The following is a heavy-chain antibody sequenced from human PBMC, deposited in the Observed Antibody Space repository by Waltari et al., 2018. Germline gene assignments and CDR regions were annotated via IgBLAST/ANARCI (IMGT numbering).Heavy chain of an antibody. D-gene: IGHD3-10*01. CDR2: IRISGT. J-gene: IGHJ4*02. CDR1: GFTFSNYA. CDR3: AKAALDYYGSGAYFDH. Sequence: EVQLLQSGGGLVQPGGSLRLSCAASGFTFSNYAMAWVRQTPGKGREWVSGIRISGTYYADSVKGRLTRSRDNSKDTLDLQMNSLRADDTAVYYCAKAALDYYGSGAYFDHWGQGALVTVSS. V-gene: IGHV3-23*01.